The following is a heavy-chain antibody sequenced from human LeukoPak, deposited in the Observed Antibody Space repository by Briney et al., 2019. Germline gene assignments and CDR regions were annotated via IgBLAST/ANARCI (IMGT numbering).Heavy chain of an antibody. CDR1: GFTVSINW. J-gene: IGHJ4*02. Sequence: PGGSLRLSCAASGFTVSINWMGWVRQAPGKGLEWVASLKEDGSQQYYVDSVRGRFTISRDNAKNSLYLQMSSLRVEDTAVYYCARDLSSRDAYWGQGTLVTVSS. V-gene: IGHV3-7*03. D-gene: IGHD6-13*01. CDR3: ARDLSSRDAY. CDR2: LKEDGSQQ.